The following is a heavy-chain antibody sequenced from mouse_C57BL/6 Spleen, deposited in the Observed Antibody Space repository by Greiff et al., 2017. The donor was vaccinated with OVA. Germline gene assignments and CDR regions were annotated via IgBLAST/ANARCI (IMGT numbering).Heavy chain of an antibody. Sequence: EVKLMESGGGLVKPGGSLKLSCAASGFTFSSYTMSWVRQTPEKRLEWVATISGGGGNTYYPDSVKGRFTISRDNAKNTLYLQMSSLRSEDTALYYCARRDYYGSNYFDYWGQGTTLTVSS. CDR3: ARRDYYGSNYFDY. V-gene: IGHV5-9*01. J-gene: IGHJ2*01. D-gene: IGHD1-1*01. CDR1: GFTFSSYT. CDR2: ISGGGGNT.